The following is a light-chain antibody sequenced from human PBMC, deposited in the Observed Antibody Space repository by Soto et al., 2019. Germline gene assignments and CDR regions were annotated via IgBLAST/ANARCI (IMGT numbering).Light chain of an antibody. Sequence: DIQMTQSPSSLSTSVGDRVTITCRASQNIRSRLAWFQQKPGKAPKLLIYAASTLQSGVPSRFSGSGSGTEFTLTISSLQAEDFATYYCQQVKSYPWTFGQGTKVDIK. CDR2: AAS. CDR1: QNIRSR. V-gene: IGKV1-9*01. CDR3: QQVKSYPWT. J-gene: IGKJ1*01.